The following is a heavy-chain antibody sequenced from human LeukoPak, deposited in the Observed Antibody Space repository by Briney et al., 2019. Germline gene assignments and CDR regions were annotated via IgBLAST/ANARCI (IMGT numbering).Heavy chain of an antibody. Sequence: SETLSLTCTVSGYSISSGYYWGWIRQPPGEGLEWIGSIYHSGSTYYNPSLKSRVTISVDTSKNQFSLKLSSVTAADTAMCYCARGQRWLQYDDAFDIWGQGTMVIVSS. J-gene: IGHJ3*02. V-gene: IGHV4-38-2*02. CDR2: IYHSGST. CDR1: GYSISSGYY. D-gene: IGHD5-24*01. CDR3: ARGQRWLQYDDAFDI.